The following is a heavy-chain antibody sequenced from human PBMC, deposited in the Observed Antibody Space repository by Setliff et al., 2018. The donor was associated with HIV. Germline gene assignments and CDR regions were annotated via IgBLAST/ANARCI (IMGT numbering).Heavy chain of an antibody. J-gene: IGHJ5*02. D-gene: IGHD3-3*01. Sequence: KASETLSLTCTVSGGSISSGSYYWSWIRQPAGKGLEWIGHIYTSGSTNYNPSLKSRVTISVDTSKNQFSLKLSSVTAADTAVYYCARELTALYYDSLNWFDPWGQGTLVTVSS. V-gene: IGHV4-61*09. CDR2: IYTSGST. CDR1: GGSISSGSYY. CDR3: ARELTALYYDSLNWFDP.